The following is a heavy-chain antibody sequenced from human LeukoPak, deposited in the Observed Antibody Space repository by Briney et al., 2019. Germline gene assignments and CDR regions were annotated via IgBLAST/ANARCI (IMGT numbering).Heavy chain of an antibody. V-gene: IGHV1-18*01. CDR1: GYSFPSYG. CDR3: ARHFYGSGTYYHFDY. J-gene: IGHJ4*02. Sequence: GASVKVSCKASGYSFPSYGISWVRQAPGQGLEWMGWISPYNDNTNYAQKLQGRATLTTDTSTSTAYMELRSLRSDDTAVYYCARHFYGSGTYYHFDYWGQGTLVTVSS. CDR2: ISPYNDNT. D-gene: IGHD3-10*01.